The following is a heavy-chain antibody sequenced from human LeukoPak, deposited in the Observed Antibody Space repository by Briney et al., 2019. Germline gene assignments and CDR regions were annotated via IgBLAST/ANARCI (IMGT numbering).Heavy chain of an antibody. Sequence: PGGSLRLSCAASGFTFSGSALHWVRQASGKGLEWVGRIRSTANGYATAYAASVKGRFTISRDDSKNTAYLQMDSLKTEDTAVYYCAKDTSSGWPYSFDYWGQGTLVTVSS. V-gene: IGHV3-73*01. J-gene: IGHJ4*02. D-gene: IGHD6-19*01. CDR3: AKDTSSGWPYSFDY. CDR2: IRSTANGYAT. CDR1: GFTFSGSA.